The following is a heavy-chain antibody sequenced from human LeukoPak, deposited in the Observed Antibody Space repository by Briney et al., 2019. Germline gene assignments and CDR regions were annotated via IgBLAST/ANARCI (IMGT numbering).Heavy chain of an antibody. Sequence: SGGSLRLSCAASGFTFSSYSMNWVRQAPGKGLEWVSSISSSSSYIYYADSVKGRSTISRDNAKNSLYLQMNSLRAEDTAVYYCARDEQDGYNLDYWGQGTLVTVSS. D-gene: IGHD5-24*01. CDR1: GFTFSSYS. J-gene: IGHJ4*02. CDR3: ARDEQDGYNLDY. V-gene: IGHV3-21*01. CDR2: ISSSSSYI.